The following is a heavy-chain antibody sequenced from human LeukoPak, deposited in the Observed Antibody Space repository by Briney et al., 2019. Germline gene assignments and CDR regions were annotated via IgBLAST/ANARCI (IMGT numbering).Heavy chain of an antibody. V-gene: IGHV3-48*03. D-gene: IGHD5-24*01. J-gene: IGHJ4*02. CDR3: ARSRRGWLPGGY. Sequence: GGSLRLSCAASGFTFSNYEMHWVRQAPGKGLEWVSYISSSGSDIYYADSVKGRFTISRDNAKNSLYLQMNSLRAEDTAVYYCARSRRGWLPGGYWGQGTLVTVSS. CDR2: ISSSGSDI. CDR1: GFTFSNYE.